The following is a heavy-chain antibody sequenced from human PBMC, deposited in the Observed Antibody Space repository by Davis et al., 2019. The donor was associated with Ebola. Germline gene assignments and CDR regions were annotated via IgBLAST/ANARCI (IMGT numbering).Heavy chain of an antibody. CDR2: IYPGDSDT. D-gene: IGHD4-17*01. CDR3: ARQTTVTTDFDY. CDR1: GYSFTRYW. V-gene: IGHV5-51*01. J-gene: IGHJ4*02. Sequence: GEFLKISCKGSGYSFTRYWIGWVRQMPGKGLEWMGIIYPGDSDTRYSPSFQGQVTISADRSISTAYLQWSSLKASDTAMYYCARQTTVTTDFDYWGQGTLVTVSS.